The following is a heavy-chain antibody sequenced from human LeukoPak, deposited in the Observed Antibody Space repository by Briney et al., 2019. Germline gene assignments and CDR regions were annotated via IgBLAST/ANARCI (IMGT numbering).Heavy chain of an antibody. CDR3: ARRIPAGGRDFDY. CDR1: GFTFSSYA. D-gene: IGHD6-13*01. CDR2: ISVNGGTT. Sequence: QTGGSLRLSCAASGFTFSSYAMTWVRQAPGKGLEWVSSISVNGGTTYYADSVKGRFTISRDSSKSTLYLQMNSLRVEDTAVYYCARRIPAGGRDFDYWGQGTLVTVSS. V-gene: IGHV3-23*01. J-gene: IGHJ4*02.